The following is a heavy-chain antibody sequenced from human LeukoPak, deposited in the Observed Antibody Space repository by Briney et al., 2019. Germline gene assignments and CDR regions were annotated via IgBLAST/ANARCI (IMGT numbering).Heavy chain of an antibody. CDR3: ARQGVAHAFDT. CDR1: GYSISSGYY. Sequence: PSETLSLTCAVSGYSISSGYYWGWIRQPPGKGLEWIGSIYHSGSTYYNPSLKSRVTISVDTSKNQFSLKLSSVTAADTAVYYCARQGVAHAFDTWGQGTMVTVSS. V-gene: IGHV4-38-2*01. D-gene: IGHD3-3*01. CDR2: IYHSGST. J-gene: IGHJ3*02.